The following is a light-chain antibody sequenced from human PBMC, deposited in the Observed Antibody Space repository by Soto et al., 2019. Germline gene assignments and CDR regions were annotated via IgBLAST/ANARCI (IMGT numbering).Light chain of an antibody. Sequence: EILLTQSPGTLSLSPGERATLSCRASQSVSSNLLAWYQQKPGQAPRLLIYGATNRATGIPDRFSGSGSGTDFTLTISRLEPEDFAVYYCQQYGSSPRTFGQGTKVEIK. CDR2: GAT. CDR1: QSVSSNL. J-gene: IGKJ1*01. V-gene: IGKV3-20*01. CDR3: QQYGSSPRT.